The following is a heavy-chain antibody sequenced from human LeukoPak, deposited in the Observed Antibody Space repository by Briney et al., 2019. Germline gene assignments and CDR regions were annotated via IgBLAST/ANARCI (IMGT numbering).Heavy chain of an antibody. CDR1: GFTFTTYW. V-gene: IGHV3-7*01. CDR2: IKQDGSEK. J-gene: IGHJ4*02. Sequence: GGSLRLSWAASGFTFTTYWMNWVRQAPGQGLEWVANIKQDGSEKYYVDSVKGRFNISRDNAKNSLYLQLNSLRADNTAVYYCARDGLRLGELFGSWGQETLVTVSS. CDR3: ARDGLRLGELFGS. D-gene: IGHD3-16*01.